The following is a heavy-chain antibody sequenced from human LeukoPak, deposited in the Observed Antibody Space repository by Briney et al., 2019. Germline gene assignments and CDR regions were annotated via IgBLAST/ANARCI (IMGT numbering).Heavy chain of an antibody. CDR2: IYYSGST. CDR1: GGSISSHY. V-gene: IGHV4-59*11. CDR3: ARGSGAFDD. Sequence: TPSETLSLTCSVSGGSISSHYWSWIRQPPGKGLEWIGYIYYSGSTKYNPSLKSRVTISVDTSKNQFSLKLNSVTAADTAVYNCARGSGAFDDWGQGTLVTVSS. J-gene: IGHJ4*02.